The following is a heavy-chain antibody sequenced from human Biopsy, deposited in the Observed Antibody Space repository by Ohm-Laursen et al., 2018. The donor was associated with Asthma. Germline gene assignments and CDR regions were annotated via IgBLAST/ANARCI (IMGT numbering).Heavy chain of an antibody. CDR1: GYTFIGCH. V-gene: IGHV1-2*06. CDR2: INPNSGGT. CDR3: ARGQKSAGDRWFDP. Sequence: ASVYVSCKPSGYTFIGCHIHWMRQAAGQGRGWMGRINPNSGGTNYAQKFQGRVTMTRDTSISTAYMEVSRLRSDDTAVYYCARGQKSAGDRWFDPWGQGTTVTVSS. D-gene: IGHD6-13*01. J-gene: IGHJ5*02.